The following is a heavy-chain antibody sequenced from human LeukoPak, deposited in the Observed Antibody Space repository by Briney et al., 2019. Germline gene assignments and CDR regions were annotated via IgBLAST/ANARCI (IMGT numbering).Heavy chain of an antibody. CDR2: ITWNSDTI. CDR1: GFTFDDYV. Sequence: GGSLRLSCAASGFTFDDYVMHWVRQAPGKGLERVSGITWNSDTIAYADSVKGRFTISRDNAKNSLYLQMNSLRAEDTAVYYCAREPLTGYYFDYWGQGTLVTVSS. D-gene: IGHD1-14*01. V-gene: IGHV3-9*01. CDR3: AREPLTGYYFDY. J-gene: IGHJ4*02.